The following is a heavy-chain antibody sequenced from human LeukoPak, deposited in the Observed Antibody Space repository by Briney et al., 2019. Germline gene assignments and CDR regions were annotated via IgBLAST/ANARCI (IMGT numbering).Heavy chain of an antibody. CDR1: GGSISSSSYY. Sequence: PSETLSLTCTVSGGSISSSSYYWGWIRQPPGKGLEWIGSIYYSGSTYYNPSLKSRVTISVDTSKNQFSLKLSSVTAADTAVYYCARDTRYSSGWSYFDYWGQGTLVTVSS. D-gene: IGHD6-19*01. CDR2: IYYSGST. V-gene: IGHV4-39*07. J-gene: IGHJ4*02. CDR3: ARDTRYSSGWSYFDY.